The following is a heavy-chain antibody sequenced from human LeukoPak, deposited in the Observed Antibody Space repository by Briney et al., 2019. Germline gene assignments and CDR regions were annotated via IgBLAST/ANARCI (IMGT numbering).Heavy chain of an antibody. D-gene: IGHD2-2*01. CDR1: GGSISSYY. CDR2: IYYSGST. Sequence: SETLSLTCTVSGGSISSYYWSWIRQPPGKGLEWIGYIYYSGSTNYSPSLKSRVTISVDTSKNQFSLKLSSVTAADTAVYYCARHQLPDLYYYYYGMDVWGKGTTVTVSS. V-gene: IGHV4-59*01. J-gene: IGHJ6*04. CDR3: ARHQLPDLYYYYYGMDV.